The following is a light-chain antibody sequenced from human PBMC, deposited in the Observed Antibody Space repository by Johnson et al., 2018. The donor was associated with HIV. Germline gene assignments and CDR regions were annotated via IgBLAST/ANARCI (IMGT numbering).Light chain of an antibody. CDR3: GARDSRLSAHYV. V-gene: IGLV1-51*02. Sequence: QSVLTQAPSVSAAPGQKVTISCSGSSSTIGNNYVSWYQQLPGTAPKLLIYENNKRPSGIPDRFSASESGTSATLGITGLQTGDEADYYCGARDSRLSAHYVFGTGTKVTVL. CDR1: SSTIGNNY. CDR2: ENN. J-gene: IGLJ1*01.